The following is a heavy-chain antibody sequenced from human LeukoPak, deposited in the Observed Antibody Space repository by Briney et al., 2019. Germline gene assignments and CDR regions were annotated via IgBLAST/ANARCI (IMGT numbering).Heavy chain of an antibody. CDR2: IYSCYYDT. CDR3: ERVSAVAGQGCDY. V-gene: IGHV5-51*01. D-gene: IGHD6-19*01. CDR1: LYSFTTYW. J-gene: IGHJ4*02. Sequence: SCQGSLYSFTTYWIGWVRQMPGEGLAWSRIIYSCYYDTRYSLSVQGQVNISVHKSISTANLQWSSLKASDTAMYYCERVSAVAGQGCDYWGQGTLVTVSS.